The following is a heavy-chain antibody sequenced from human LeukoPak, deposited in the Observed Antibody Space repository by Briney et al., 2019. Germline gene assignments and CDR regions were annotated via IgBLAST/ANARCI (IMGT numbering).Heavy chain of an antibody. J-gene: IGHJ4*02. CDR3: ASGPPFLKYFEY. V-gene: IGHV3-23*01. CDR1: RFSFSTYA. CDR2: IGASGGTT. Sequence: GGSLRLSCSASRFSFSTYAMSWVRQAPGKGLEWVSAIGASGGTTFYADSVKGRFTISRDDSNNALYLQMHSLRAEDTALYYCASGPPFLKYFEYWGQGTLVTVSS. D-gene: IGHD3-3*01.